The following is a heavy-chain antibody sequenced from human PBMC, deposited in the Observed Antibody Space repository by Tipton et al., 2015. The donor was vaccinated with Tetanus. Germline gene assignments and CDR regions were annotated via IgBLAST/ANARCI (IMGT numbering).Heavy chain of an antibody. CDR1: GFTFTDYW. CDR3: ARAVRFYYDSSTYYQYYFDS. D-gene: IGHD3-22*01. V-gene: IGHV3-11*01. J-gene: IGHJ4*02. Sequence: SLRLSCAASGFTFTDYWMHWVRQAPGKGLEWVSSIRGSGKTVHYADAVKGRFTISRDSAKNSLYLQMNSLRADDTAVYYCARAVRFYYDSSTYYQYYFDSWGQGTLVTVSS. CDR2: IRGSGKTV.